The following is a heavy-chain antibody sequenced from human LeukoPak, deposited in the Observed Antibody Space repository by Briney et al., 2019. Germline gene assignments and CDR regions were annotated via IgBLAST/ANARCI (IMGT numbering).Heavy chain of an antibody. CDR2: ISGSGGST. CDR1: GVTVSSIA. CDR3: AISRGGDYIYDAFDI. J-gene: IGHJ3*02. V-gene: IGHV3-23*01. Sequence: PGGSLRLSCTASGVTVSSIAKNWGRHAPGPGQGLDSIISGSGGSTYSAASVEGRFTISRDNSNNTLYLDLNSLRADDTALYFCAISRGGDYIYDAFDIRGQGTVVTVSS. D-gene: IGHD3-16*01.